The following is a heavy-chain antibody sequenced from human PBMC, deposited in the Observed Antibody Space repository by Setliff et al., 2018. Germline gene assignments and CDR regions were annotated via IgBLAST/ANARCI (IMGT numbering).Heavy chain of an antibody. CDR1: GYTFTSYA. D-gene: IGHD2-15*01. V-gene: IGHV1-3*01. Sequence: ASVKVSCKASGYTFTSYAMHWVRQAPGQRLEWMGWINAGNGNTKYSQKFQGRVTITRDTSASTVYMGLSSLRSEDTAMYYCARGEAIVVVVDAEGNWFDPWGQGTLVTVSS. J-gene: IGHJ5*02. CDR3: ARGEAIVVVVDAEGNWFDP. CDR2: INAGNGNT.